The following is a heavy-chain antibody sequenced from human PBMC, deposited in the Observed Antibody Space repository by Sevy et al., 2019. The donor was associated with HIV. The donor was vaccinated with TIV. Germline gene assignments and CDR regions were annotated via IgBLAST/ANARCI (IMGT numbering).Heavy chain of an antibody. J-gene: IGHJ6*02. V-gene: IGHV3-48*01. CDR3: ARNGGYADYGMDV. CDR1: GFTFSSYS. D-gene: IGHD5-12*01. Sequence: GGSLRLSCAASGFTFSSYSMNWVRQAPGKGLEWISYISSTSSTIYYADSVKGRFTISREKAKNSLYLQMNGLRAEDTAVYYCARNGGYADYGMDVWGQGTTVTVSS. CDR2: ISSTSSTI.